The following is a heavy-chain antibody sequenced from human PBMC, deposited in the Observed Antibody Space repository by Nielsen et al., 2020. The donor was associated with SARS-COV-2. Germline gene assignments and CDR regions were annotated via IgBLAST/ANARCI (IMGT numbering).Heavy chain of an antibody. CDR2: ISSSSSYI. CDR3: AKDYGSRTNWFDP. J-gene: IGHJ5*02. D-gene: IGHD6-13*01. Sequence: GESLKISCAASGFTFSSYSMNWVRQAPGKGLEWVSSISSSSSYIYYADSVKGRFTISRDNAKNSLYLQMNSLRAEDTAVYYCAKDYGSRTNWFDPWGQGTLVTVSS. CDR1: GFTFSSYS. V-gene: IGHV3-21*04.